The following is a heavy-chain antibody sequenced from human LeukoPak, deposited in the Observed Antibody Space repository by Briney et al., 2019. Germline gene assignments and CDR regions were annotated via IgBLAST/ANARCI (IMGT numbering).Heavy chain of an antibody. J-gene: IGHJ4*02. Sequence: PSETLSLTCTVSGGSISTYYWSWIRQPPGKGLEWVGYINYSGYTDYNPSLKSRVTISVDTSKNQFSLKLRSVTAADTAVYYCARDVTMVRGVRTRFDYWGQGTLVTASS. D-gene: IGHD3-10*01. CDR1: GGSISTYY. V-gene: IGHV4-59*01. CDR3: ARDVTMVRGVRTRFDY. CDR2: INYSGYT.